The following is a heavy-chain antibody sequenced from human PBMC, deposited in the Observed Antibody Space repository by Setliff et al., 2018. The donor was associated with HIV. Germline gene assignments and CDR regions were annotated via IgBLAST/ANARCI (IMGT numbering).Heavy chain of an antibody. CDR3: AFGWGCLASKYSCAWDV. CDR1: GDSISSDF. D-gene: IGHD6-19*01. CDR2: ISGSGSST. Sequence: ETLSLTCTVSGDSISSDFYWGWIRQPPGKGLEWVSSISGSGSSTYYIDSVKGRFTISRDNSKNTLYLQMNSLRAEDTAVYYCAFGWGCLASKYSCAWDVWGQGTKVTVSS. J-gene: IGHJ3*01. V-gene: IGHV3-23*01.